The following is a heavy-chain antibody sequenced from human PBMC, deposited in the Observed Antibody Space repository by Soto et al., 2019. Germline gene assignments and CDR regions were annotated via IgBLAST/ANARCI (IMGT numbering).Heavy chain of an antibody. D-gene: IGHD6-13*01. CDR1: GGSFTYT. CDR3: TREGGGIGTGGTGNDAFDI. V-gene: IGHV1-69*06. J-gene: IGHJ3*02. Sequence: QMHLVQSGAEVKKPGSSVKVSCKASGGSFTYTLSWVRQAPGQGLEWMGGIIPIFGTTNYAQKFQGRVTMTRDTSINTAYMELNRLTSEDTAVYFCTREGGGIGTGGTGNDAFDIWGQGTKVTVSS. CDR2: IIPIFGTT.